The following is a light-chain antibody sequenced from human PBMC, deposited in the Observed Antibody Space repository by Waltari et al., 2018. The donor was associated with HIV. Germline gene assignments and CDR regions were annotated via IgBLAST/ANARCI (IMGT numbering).Light chain of an antibody. CDR1: QSVSSLY. Sequence: EIVLTQSPGTLSLSPGARVILSCRASQSVSSLYLAWFQQKPGQAPRLLIYSTSSRAPGIPDRFSGSGSGTDFTLTITRLEPEDFAVYYCHQYGTSPPITFGQGTRLEIK. CDR3: HQYGTSPPIT. CDR2: STS. V-gene: IGKV3-20*01. J-gene: IGKJ5*01.